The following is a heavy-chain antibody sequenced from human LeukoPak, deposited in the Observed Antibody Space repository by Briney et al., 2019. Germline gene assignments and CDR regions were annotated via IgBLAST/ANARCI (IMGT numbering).Heavy chain of an antibody. J-gene: IGHJ4*02. CDR3: ARDPHYDFWSGYYSDY. CDR1: GYTFTRYY. V-gene: IGHV1-69*13. CDR2: IIPIFGTA. D-gene: IGHD3-3*01. Sequence: ASVKVSCKASGYTFTRYYLHWVRQAPGQGLEWMGGIIPIFGTANYAQKFQGRVTITADESTSTAYMELSSLRSEDTAVYYCARDPHYDFWSGYYSDYWGQGTLVTVSS.